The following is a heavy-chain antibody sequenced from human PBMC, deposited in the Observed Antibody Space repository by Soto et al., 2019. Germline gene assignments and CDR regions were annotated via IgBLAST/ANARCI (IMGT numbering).Heavy chain of an antibody. Sequence: PGGSLRLSCAASGFTFSRSAMGWVRQAPGKGLEWVSSISSSGRDTYYPDTVRGRFTVSRDNSKSTLYLEMNSLSAEDTAMYLCVRNLESVVPAGNVWGRGRMVTVSS. J-gene: IGHJ3*01. CDR2: ISSSGRDT. D-gene: IGHD2-2*01. CDR1: GFTFSRSA. V-gene: IGHV3-23*01. CDR3: VRNLESVVPAGNV.